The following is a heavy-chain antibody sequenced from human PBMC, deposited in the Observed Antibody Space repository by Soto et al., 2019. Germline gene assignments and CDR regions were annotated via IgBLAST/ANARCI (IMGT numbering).Heavy chain of an antibody. Sequence: LGESLKISCKGSGYIFTSYWIGWVRQMPGKGLEWMGIIYPGDSDTRYSPSFQGQVTISADKSISTAYLQWSSLKASDTAMYYCERPFEDGYSYGDAFDIWGQRTMVPVSS. CDR1: GYIFTSYW. J-gene: IGHJ3*02. V-gene: IGHV5-51*01. D-gene: IGHD5-18*01. CDR2: IYPGDSDT. CDR3: ERPFEDGYSYGDAFDI.